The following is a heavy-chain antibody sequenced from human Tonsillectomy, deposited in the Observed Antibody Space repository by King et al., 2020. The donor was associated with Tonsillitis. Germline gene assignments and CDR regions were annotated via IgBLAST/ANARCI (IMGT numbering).Heavy chain of an antibody. J-gene: IGHJ4*02. CDR1: GFTFDDYG. V-gene: IGHV3-20*04. D-gene: IGHD5-18*01. CDR3: TRVGRGWIQLWSHFDY. Sequence: VQLVESGGGVVRPGGSLRLSCAASGFTFDDYGMSWVRQAPGKGLEWVSDINWNGGRTAYADSVKGRFTISRDNAKNSLYLLMNSLRAEDTALYYCTRVGRGWIQLWSHFDYWGQGTLVTVSS. CDR2: INWNGGRT.